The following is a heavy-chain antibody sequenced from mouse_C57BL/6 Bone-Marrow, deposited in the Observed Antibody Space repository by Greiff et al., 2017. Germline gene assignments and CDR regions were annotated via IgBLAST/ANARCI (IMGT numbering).Heavy chain of an antibody. D-gene: IGHD1-1*01. CDR3: ARHEGSSFAY. CDR2: ISNLAYSI. CDR1: GFTFSDYG. V-gene: IGHV5-15*01. Sequence: EVMLVESGGGLVQPGGSLKLSCAASGFTFSDYGMAWVRQAPRKGPEWVAFISNLAYSIYYADTVTGRFTISRENAKNTLYLEMSSLRSEDTAMYYCARHEGSSFAYWSQGTLVTVSA. J-gene: IGHJ3*01.